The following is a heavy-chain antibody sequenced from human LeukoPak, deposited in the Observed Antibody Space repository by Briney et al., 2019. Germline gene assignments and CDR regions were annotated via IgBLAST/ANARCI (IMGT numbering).Heavy chain of an antibody. D-gene: IGHD5-18*01. J-gene: IGHJ4*02. V-gene: IGHV1-69*13. CDR1: GGTFSSYA. CDR3: ARGGLRGYSYGHDY. Sequence: ASVKVSCKASGGTFSSYAISWVRQAPGQGLEWMGGIIPIFGTANYAQKFQGRVTITADESTSTAYMELSSLRSEDTAVYYCARGGLRGYSYGHDYWGQGTLVTVSS. CDR2: IIPIFGTA.